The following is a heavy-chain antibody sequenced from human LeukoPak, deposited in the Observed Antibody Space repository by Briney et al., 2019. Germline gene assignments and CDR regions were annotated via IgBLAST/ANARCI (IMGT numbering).Heavy chain of an antibody. Sequence: GGSLRLSCAASGVTLSTYAMSWARQAPGKGLEWVSGISSSGSGDNTYYADSVKGRFTISRDNSKNTLYLQMNSLRAEDTAVYYCAKSSPQRAMIVVVTYYYYGMDVRGQGTTVTVSS. CDR3: AKSSPQRAMIVVVTYYYYGMDV. D-gene: IGHD3-22*01. J-gene: IGHJ6*02. V-gene: IGHV3-23*01. CDR1: GVTLSTYA. CDR2: ISSSGSGDNT.